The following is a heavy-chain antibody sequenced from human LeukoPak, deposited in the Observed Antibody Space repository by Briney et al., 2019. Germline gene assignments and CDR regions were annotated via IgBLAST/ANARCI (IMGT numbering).Heavy chain of an antibody. J-gene: IGHJ4*02. CDR2: ISSSGTYI. V-gene: IGHV3-21*01. CDR1: GFAFSTYS. CDR3: ARDLGEQQLVRSYFFDY. Sequence: PGGSLRLSCAASGFAFSTYSMNWVRQAPGKGLEWVSCISSSGTYIYYADSMKGRFTISRDNAKNSLYLQMNSLTAEDTGVYYCARDLGEQQLVRSYFFDYWGQGTLVTVSS. D-gene: IGHD6-13*01.